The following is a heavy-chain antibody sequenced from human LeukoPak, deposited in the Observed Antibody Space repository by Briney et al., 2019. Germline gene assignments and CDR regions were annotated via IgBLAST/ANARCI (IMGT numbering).Heavy chain of an antibody. CDR3: ARVEYYYDSSGYSTDY. V-gene: IGHV1-69*13. D-gene: IGHD3-22*01. CDR2: IIPIFGTA. CDR1: VGTFSSYA. J-gene: IGHJ4*02. Sequence: SVKVSCKASVGTFSSYAISWVRQAPGQGLEWMGGIIPIFGTANYAQKFQGRVTITADESTSTAYMELSSLRSEDTAVYYCARVEYYYDSSGYSTDYWGQGTLVTVSS.